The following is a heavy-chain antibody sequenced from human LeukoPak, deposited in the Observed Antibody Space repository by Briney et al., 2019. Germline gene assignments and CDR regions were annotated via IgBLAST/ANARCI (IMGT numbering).Heavy chain of an antibody. V-gene: IGHV3-48*02. CDR2: ISSTSSTV. Sequence: GGSLRLPCAASGFTFSNYNMNWVRQAPGKGLEWVSYISSTSSTVYYADSVKGRFTVSRDNAENSLYLQMNSLRDEDTAMFYCARVGDGYSVNYFDYWGQGTLVTVSS. CDR1: GFTFSNYN. CDR3: ARVGDGYSVNYFDY. J-gene: IGHJ4*02. D-gene: IGHD5-24*01.